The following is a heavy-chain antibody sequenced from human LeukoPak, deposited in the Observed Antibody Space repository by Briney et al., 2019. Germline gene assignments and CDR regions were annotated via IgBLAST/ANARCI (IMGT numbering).Heavy chain of an antibody. D-gene: IGHD4-17*01. CDR1: GFTFSSYS. CDR2: ISSSTSYI. V-gene: IGHV3-21*01. CDR3: AKDDDYGDYIDY. J-gene: IGHJ4*02. Sequence: PGGSLRLSCAASGFTFSSYSMNWVRQAPGKGLEWVSFISSSTSYISYADSVKGRFTISRDNAKSSLWLQMNSLRAEDTAVYYCAKDDDYGDYIDYWGQGTLVTVSS.